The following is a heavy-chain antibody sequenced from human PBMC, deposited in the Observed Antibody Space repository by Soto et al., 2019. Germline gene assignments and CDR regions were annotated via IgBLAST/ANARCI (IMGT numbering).Heavy chain of an antibody. D-gene: IGHD4-17*01. CDR3: ARDPTVTMFFDS. Sequence: EVQLVESGGGLVQPGESLRVSCAASGFTFRTYSMNWVRQAPGKGLEWVSYISASGSAIYYADSVRGRFTISRDNAKNSRYLQMNSLRDEDPAVYYCARDPTVTMFFDSWGQGTLFTVCS. J-gene: IGHJ4*02. CDR1: GFTFRTYS. CDR2: ISASGSAI. V-gene: IGHV3-48*02.